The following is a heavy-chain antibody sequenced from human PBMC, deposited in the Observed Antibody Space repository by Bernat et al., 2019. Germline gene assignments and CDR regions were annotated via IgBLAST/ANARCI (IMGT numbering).Heavy chain of an antibody. V-gene: IGHV3-73*01. CDR2: IRSKAYIYAT. CDR3: SRRHCSGGSCYSDY. J-gene: IGHJ4*02. CDR1: GFPFRDSS. Sequence: EVQLVESGGGLVQPGGSLKLSCAASGFPFRDSSIHWVRQASGKGLEWVGRIRSKAYIYATTYAASVKDRFTISRDDSKNTAYLQMNSLKTDDTAVYYCSRRHCSGGSCYSDYWGQGTLVTVSS. D-gene: IGHD2-15*01.